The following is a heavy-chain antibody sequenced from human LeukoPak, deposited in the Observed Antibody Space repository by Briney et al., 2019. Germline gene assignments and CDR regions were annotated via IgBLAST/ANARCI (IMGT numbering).Heavy chain of an antibody. CDR1: GVTFNDYW. CDR2: IKTDGSAM. Sequence: GGSLRLSCVGSGVTFNDYWIHWVRQAPGKGLVWVSAIKTDGSAMQYADSVKGRFAISRDNSKNTLYLQMNSLRAEDTAVYYCANSRLAEYYYDSSGYPSRGFDAFDIWGQGTMVTVSS. J-gene: IGHJ3*02. V-gene: IGHV3-74*03. CDR3: ANSRLAEYYYDSSGYPSRGFDAFDI. D-gene: IGHD3-22*01.